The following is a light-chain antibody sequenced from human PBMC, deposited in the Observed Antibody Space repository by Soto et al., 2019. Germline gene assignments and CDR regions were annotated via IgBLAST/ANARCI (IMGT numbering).Light chain of an antibody. Sequence: EFVLTQSPGTLSLSPGERATLSCRASQTVRNNYLAWYQQKPGQAPRLLIYDASSRATGIPARFSGSGSGTDFTLTISSLEPEDFAVYYCQQRSNWPPTFGQGTKVDI. CDR1: QTVRNNY. V-gene: IGKV3D-20*02. CDR3: QQRSNWPPT. CDR2: DAS. J-gene: IGKJ1*01.